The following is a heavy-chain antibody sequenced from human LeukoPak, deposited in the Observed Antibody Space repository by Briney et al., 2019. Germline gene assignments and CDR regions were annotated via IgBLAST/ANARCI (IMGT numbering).Heavy chain of an antibody. CDR3: ATAYCGGDCYSPFDY. D-gene: IGHD2-21*02. CDR2: IWYDGSNK. V-gene: IGHV3-33*01. CDR1: GFTFSSYG. Sequence: GRSLRLSCAASGFTFSSYGMHWVRQAPGKGLEWVAVIWYDGSNKYYADSVKGRFTISRDNSKNTLYLQMNSLRAEDTAVYHCATAYCGGDCYSPFDYWGQGTLVTVSS. J-gene: IGHJ4*02.